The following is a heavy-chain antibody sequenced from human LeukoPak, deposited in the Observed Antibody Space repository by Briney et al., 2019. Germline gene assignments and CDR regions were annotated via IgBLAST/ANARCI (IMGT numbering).Heavy chain of an antibody. J-gene: IGHJ5*02. Sequence: GGSLRLSCAAPGLFLRNYWMSWVRQALGKGLEWVASVRLDGGHGYYLDSINGRVTIYRDKAENSLYPQMNSLGGGDTAVYYCVRLMGGVSTYDLWGQGTLVSV. CDR2: VRLDGGHG. CDR1: GLFLRNYW. D-gene: IGHD2-2*01. V-gene: IGHV3-7*01. CDR3: VRLMGGVSTYDL.